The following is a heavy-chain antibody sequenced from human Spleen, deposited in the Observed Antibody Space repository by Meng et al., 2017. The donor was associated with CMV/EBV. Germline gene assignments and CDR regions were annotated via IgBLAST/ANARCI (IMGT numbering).Heavy chain of an antibody. D-gene: IGHD1-14*01. Sequence: GESLKISCAASGFTFSSYWMHWVRQAPGKGLVWVSRINSDGSSTSYADSVKDRFTISRDNAKNTLYLQMNTLSAEDTAVYYCARNQGGRYGMDVWGQGTTVTVS. V-gene: IGHV3-74*01. J-gene: IGHJ6*02. CDR3: ARNQGGRYGMDV. CDR1: GFTFSSYW. CDR2: INSDGSST.